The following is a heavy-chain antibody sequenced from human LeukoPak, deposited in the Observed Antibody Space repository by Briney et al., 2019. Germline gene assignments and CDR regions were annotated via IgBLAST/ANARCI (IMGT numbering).Heavy chain of an antibody. Sequence: GGSLRLSCAASGFTFSSHLMHWVRQAQGTGLVWVSSVKSVGTATNYADSVKGRFTISRDNAKNTLYLQMNSLRVEDTAVYYCVRKFATGDWGQGTVVTVFS. D-gene: IGHD1-14*01. J-gene: IGHJ4*02. CDR1: GFTFSSHL. CDR3: VRKFATGD. V-gene: IGHV3-74*01. CDR2: VKSVGTAT.